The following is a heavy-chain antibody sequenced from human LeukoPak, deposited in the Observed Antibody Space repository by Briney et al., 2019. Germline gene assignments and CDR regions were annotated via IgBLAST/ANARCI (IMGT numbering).Heavy chain of an antibody. D-gene: IGHD6-13*01. Sequence: GGSLRLSCGASGFPFSRYGMHWVRQAPGKALEWVAYIRYEGSNQYDADTVKGRFTISRDNSTNTLYLQMNSLRAEDTAVYYCAKDKEQQLVYYYMDVWGKGTTVTVSS. V-gene: IGHV3-30*02. CDR3: AKDKEQQLVYYYMDV. J-gene: IGHJ6*03. CDR2: IRYEGSNQ. CDR1: GFPFSRYG.